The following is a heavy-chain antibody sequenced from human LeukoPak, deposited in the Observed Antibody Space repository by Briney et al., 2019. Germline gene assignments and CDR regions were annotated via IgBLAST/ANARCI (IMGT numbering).Heavy chain of an antibody. D-gene: IGHD5-24*01. V-gene: IGHV1-69*05. CDR3: ARGRWLQPWGYFDY. Sequence: ASVKVSCKASGGTFSSYAISWVRQAPGQGLEWMGGIIPIFGTANYAQKFQGRVTITTDESTSTAYMELSSLRSEDTTVYYCARGRWLQPWGYFDYWGQGTLVTVSS. CDR1: GGTFSSYA. CDR2: IIPIFGTA. J-gene: IGHJ4*02.